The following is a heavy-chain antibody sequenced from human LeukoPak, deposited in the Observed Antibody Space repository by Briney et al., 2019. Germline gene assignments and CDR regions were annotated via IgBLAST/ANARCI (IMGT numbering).Heavy chain of an antibody. J-gene: IGHJ3*01. CDR3: TRDDFDCSTTTCFGGRRAFDL. CDR1: GFTFSSYG. CDR2: LYIGDNP. D-gene: IGHD2-2*01. Sequence: PGRSLRLSCAASGFTFSSYGMHWVRQAPGKGLEWVSILYIGDNPYYADSVKGRFTISRDDSKNTVYLQMNSLRVEDSAMYYCTRDDFDCSTTTCFGGRRAFDLWGQGTMVAVSS. V-gene: IGHV3-53*01.